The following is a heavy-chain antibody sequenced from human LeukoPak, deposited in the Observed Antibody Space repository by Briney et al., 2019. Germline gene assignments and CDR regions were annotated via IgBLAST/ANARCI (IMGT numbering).Heavy chain of an antibody. V-gene: IGHV1-2*02. CDR1: GYTFTGYY. CDR2: INPNSGGT. J-gene: IGHJ4*02. Sequence: ASVKVSCKASGYTFTGYYMHWVRQAPGQGLEWMGWINPNSGGTNYAQKFQGRVTMTRDTSISTAYMELSGLRSDDTAVYYCARDRRITMVRAPDYWGQGTLVTVSS. D-gene: IGHD3-10*01. CDR3: ARDRRITMVRAPDY.